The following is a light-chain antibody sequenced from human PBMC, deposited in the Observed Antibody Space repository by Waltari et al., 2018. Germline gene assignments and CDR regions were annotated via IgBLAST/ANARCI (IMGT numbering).Light chain of an antibody. J-gene: IGKJ2*01. V-gene: IGKV1-5*03. CDR3: QQYNKFSPYT. CDR1: QGISDW. Sequence: DLQMTQAPSTLSASVGDRVNITCRASQGISDWLAWYQQKPGKAPELLIYRASSLHIGVPSRFSGSGSGTEFTLTISSLQPDDVATYYCQQYNKFSPYTFGQGTKLEIK. CDR2: RAS.